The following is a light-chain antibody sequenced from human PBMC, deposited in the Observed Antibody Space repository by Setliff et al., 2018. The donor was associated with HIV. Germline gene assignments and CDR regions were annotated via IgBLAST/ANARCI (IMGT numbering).Light chain of an antibody. CDR2: EVS. CDR3: SSYTGSSTHVV. Sequence: QSALTQPASVSGSPGQSIIISCTGTSSDVGAYTYVSWYQHHAGEVPKLILYEVSHRPSGVSNRFSGSKSGNTASLTISGLQPEDEADYYCSSYTGSSTHVVFGGGTKVTVL. V-gene: IGLV2-14*01. J-gene: IGLJ2*01. CDR1: SSDVGAYTY.